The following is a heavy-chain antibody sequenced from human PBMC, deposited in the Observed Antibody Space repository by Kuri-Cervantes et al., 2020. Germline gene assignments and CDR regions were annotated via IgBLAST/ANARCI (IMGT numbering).Heavy chain of an antibody. CDR3: AGHSSSGY. J-gene: IGHJ4*02. CDR2: ISSSGSII. V-gene: IGHV3-48*03. CDR1: GFTFRRFE. Sequence: GESLKISCAASGFTFRRFEMNWVRQPPGKGLEWVSYISSSGSIIYYADSVKGRFTISRDNAKNSLYLQMNSLRAEDTAVYYCAGHSSSGYWGQGTLVTVSS. D-gene: IGHD6-6*01.